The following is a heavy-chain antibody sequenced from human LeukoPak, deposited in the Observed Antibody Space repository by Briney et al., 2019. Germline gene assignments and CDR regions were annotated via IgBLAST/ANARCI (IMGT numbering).Heavy chain of an antibody. CDR1: CCPNHKCWYL. J-gene: IGHJ4*02. Sequence: TLSPTRHFFCCPNHKCWYLLRLVRQPPREGPEWIWYIYYSGSTYYNPSLKSRVTISVDTSKNQFSLKLSSVTAADTAVYYCARSTYSLDSSRLLDYWGQGTLVTVSS. CDR2: IYYSGST. V-gene: IGHV4-31*03. CDR3: ARSTYSLDSSRLLDY. D-gene: IGHD3-22*01.